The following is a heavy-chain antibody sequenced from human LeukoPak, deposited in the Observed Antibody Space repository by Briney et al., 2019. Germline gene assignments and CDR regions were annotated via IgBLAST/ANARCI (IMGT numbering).Heavy chain of an antibody. V-gene: IGHV3-74*01. CDR2: INTDGTKT. Sequence: PGGSLRLSCAPSGFTFRSYWVHWVRQARGKGAVWVSRINTDGTKTRYAASVNGRFTISRDNAKNTLYLQMNRLRAEDTAVYYCARVRADYDTSGYDYWGQGTLVTVSS. CDR1: GFTFRSYW. J-gene: IGHJ4*02. CDR3: ARVRADYDTSGYDY. D-gene: IGHD3-22*01.